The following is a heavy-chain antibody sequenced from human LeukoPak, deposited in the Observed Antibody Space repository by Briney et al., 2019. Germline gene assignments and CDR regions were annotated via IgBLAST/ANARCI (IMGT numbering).Heavy chain of an antibody. CDR2: FYYSGST. Sequence: SETLSLTCTVSGGSISSSSYYWGWIRQPPGKGLEWIGSFYYSGSTYYNPSLKSRVTISVDTSKNQFSLKLSFVTAADTAVYYCATEDNWNYVAYFDYWGQGTLVTVSS. D-gene: IGHD1-7*01. CDR1: GGSISSSSYY. CDR3: ATEDNWNYVAYFDY. J-gene: IGHJ4*02. V-gene: IGHV4-39*01.